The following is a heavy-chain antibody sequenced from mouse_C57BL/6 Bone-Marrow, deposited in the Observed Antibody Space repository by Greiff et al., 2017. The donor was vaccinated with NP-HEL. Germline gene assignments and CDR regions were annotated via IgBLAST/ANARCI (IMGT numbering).Heavy chain of an antibody. D-gene: IGHD2-5*01. CDR1: GFTFTSYW. V-gene: IGHV1-50*01. CDR2: IDPSDSYT. J-gene: IGHJ3*01. Sequence: QVQLQQPGAELVKPGASVKLSCKASGFTFTSYWMQWVKQRPGQGLEWIGEIDPSDSYTNYNQKLKGKATLTVDTSSSTVYMQLSSLTSEDSAVYYCAREGYSNYVAYWGQGTLVTVSA. CDR3: AREGYSNYVAY.